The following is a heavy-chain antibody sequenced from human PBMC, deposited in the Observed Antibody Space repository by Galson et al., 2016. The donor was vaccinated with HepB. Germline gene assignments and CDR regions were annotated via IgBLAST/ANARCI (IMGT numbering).Heavy chain of an antibody. V-gene: IGHV3-23*01. Sequence: SLRLSCAASGFTLSAYAMNWVRQAPGKGLEWVSSVSGTGANTYHAESVKGRFTISRDNSNNKVFLQLNSLRVDDTAVYYCARALASNGTNWFDPWGQGTLVTVSS. D-gene: IGHD1-26*01. CDR3: ARALASNGTNWFDP. J-gene: IGHJ5*02. CDR1: GFTLSAYA. CDR2: VSGTGANT.